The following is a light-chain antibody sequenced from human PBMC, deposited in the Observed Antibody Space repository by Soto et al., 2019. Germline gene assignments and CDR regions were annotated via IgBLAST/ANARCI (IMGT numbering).Light chain of an antibody. CDR2: GTS. J-gene: IGKJ1*01. V-gene: IGKV3-20*01. CDR3: QHYYNWPRT. CDR1: QSVSSSY. Sequence: EIVLTQSPGTLSLSPGERATLSCRASQSVSSSYLAWYQQKPGQAPRLLIYGTSDRATGTPDRFSGSGSGTEFTLTISSLQSEDFAVYYCQHYYNWPRTFGQGTKVDIK.